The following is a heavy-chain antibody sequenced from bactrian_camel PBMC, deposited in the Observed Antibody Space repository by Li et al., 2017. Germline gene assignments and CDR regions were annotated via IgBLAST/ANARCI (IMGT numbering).Heavy chain of an antibody. Sequence: VQLVESGGGLVQPGGSLRLSRAASGFTFSSYAMNWVRQAPGKGLEWVSGINSDAGSTYYADSVKGRFTIYEDNAKTAVYLQMRDLKPEDTASYYCAADSHKDVSDLRCDLWGQGTQVTVS. D-gene: IGHD6*01. CDR3: AADSHKDVSDLRCDL. J-gene: IGHJ4*01. V-gene: IGHV3S40*01. CDR2: INSDAGST. CDR1: GFTFSSYA.